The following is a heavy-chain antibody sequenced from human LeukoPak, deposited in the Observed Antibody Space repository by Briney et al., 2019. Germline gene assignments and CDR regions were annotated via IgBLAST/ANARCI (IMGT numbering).Heavy chain of an antibody. Sequence: ASVKVSCTASGYTFTTSDINWVRQATGQGLEWMGWMNPNSGKTGSAQKFQGRLTMTKNTSTSTAYMEVTGLKFEDTAIYYCARGRPGPAGAGTFDFWGQGTLITVSS. CDR3: ARGRPGPAGAGTFDF. D-gene: IGHD6-13*01. J-gene: IGHJ4*02. CDR2: MNPNSGKT. CDR1: GYTFTTSD. V-gene: IGHV1-8*01.